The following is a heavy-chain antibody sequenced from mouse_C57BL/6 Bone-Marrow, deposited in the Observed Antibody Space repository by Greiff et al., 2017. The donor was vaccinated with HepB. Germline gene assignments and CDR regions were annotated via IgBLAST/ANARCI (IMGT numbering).Heavy chain of an antibody. Sequence: QVQLQQSGPELVKPGASVKISCKASGYAFSSSWMNWVKQRPGKGLEWIGRIYPGDGDTNYNGKFKGKATLTADKSSSTAYMQLSSLTSEDSAVYFCGIYYDYGVYAMDYWGQGTSVTVSS. CDR3: GIYYDYGVYAMDY. CDR2: IYPGDGDT. V-gene: IGHV1-82*01. CDR1: GYAFSSSW. D-gene: IGHD2-4*01. J-gene: IGHJ4*01.